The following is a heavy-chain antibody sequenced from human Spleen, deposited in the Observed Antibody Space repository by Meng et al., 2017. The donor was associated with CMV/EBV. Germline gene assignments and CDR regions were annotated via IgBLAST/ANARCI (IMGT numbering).Heavy chain of an antibody. D-gene: IGHD6-13*01. J-gene: IGHJ4*02. CDR1: GYTFTSYY. CDR3: ARHGAAEVGTY. Sequence: ASVKVSCKASGYTFTSYYMHWVRQAPGQGLEWMGIINPSGGSTSYAQKFQGRVTMTTDTSTSTAYMELRSLRSDDTAVYYCARHGAAEVGTYWGQGTLVTVSS. CDR2: INPSGGST. V-gene: IGHV1-46*01.